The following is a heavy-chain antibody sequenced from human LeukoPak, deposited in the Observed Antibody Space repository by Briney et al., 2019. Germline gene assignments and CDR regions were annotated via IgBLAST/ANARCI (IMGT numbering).Heavy chain of an antibody. CDR2: ISSSSSYI. J-gene: IGHJ6*03. V-gene: IGHV3-21*01. D-gene: IGHD3-3*01. CDR3: AKLRFLEWLSRPYYYYYMDV. Sequence: GGSLRLSCAASGFTFSSYSMNWVRQAPGKGLEWVSSISSSSSYIYYADSVKGRFTIPRDNAKNSLYLQMNSLRAEDTAVYYCAKLRFLEWLSRPYYYYYMDVWGRGTTVTVSS. CDR1: GFTFSSYS.